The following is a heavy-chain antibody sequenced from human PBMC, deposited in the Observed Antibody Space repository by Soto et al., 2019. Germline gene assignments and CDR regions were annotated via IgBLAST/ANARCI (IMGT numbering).Heavy chain of an antibody. CDR3: AIKTVVYGFEV. V-gene: IGHV1-3*04. J-gene: IGHJ3*01. CDR2: INTGNGNT. Sequence: ASVKVSCKASGYAFTTYAMHWVRQAPGQRLEWMGWINTGNGNTEYLQKFQGRVTITRDTSASTVYMELSSMRSEDTAVHYCAIKTVVYGFEVWGKGTMVTVSS. D-gene: IGHD2-15*01. CDR1: GYAFTTYA.